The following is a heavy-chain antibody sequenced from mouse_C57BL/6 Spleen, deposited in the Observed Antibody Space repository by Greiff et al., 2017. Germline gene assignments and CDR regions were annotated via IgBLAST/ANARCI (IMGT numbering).Heavy chain of an antibody. CDR2: ISSGGSYT. V-gene: IGHV5-6*02. Sequence: DVMLVESGGDLVKPGGSLKLSCAASGFTFSSYGMSWVRQTPDKRLEWVATISSGGSYTYYPDSVKGRFTISRDNAKNTLYLQMSSLKSEDTAMYYCARPLDSSGPAWFAYWGQGTLVTVSA. CDR3: ARPLDSSGPAWFAY. CDR1: GFTFSSYG. D-gene: IGHD3-2*02. J-gene: IGHJ3*01.